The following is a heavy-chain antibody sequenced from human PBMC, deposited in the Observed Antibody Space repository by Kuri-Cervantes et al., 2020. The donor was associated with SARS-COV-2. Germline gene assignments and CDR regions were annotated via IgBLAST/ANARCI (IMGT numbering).Heavy chain of an antibody. Sequence: ASVKVSCKASGYTFTGYYMHWVRQAPGQGLEWMGWINPNSGGTNYAQKFQGRVTMTRDTSISTAYMELSRLRSDDTPVYYCARGGTGIFTWFDPWGQGTLVTVSS. CDR1: GYTFTGYY. CDR3: ARGGTGIFTWFDP. CDR2: INPNSGGT. V-gene: IGHV1-2*02. J-gene: IGHJ5*02.